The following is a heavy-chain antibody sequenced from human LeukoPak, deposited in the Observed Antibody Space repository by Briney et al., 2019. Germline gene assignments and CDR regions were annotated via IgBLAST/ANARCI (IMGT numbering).Heavy chain of an antibody. V-gene: IGHV3-23*01. Sequence: GGSLRLSCAASGFTFSSYSMNWVRQAPGKGLEWVSAISGSGGSTYYADSVKGRFTISRDNSKNTLYLQMNSLRAEDTAVYYCAKVAAAGMFTDYYYGMDVWGQGTTVTVSS. CDR1: GFTFSSYS. CDR3: AKVAAAGMFTDYYYGMDV. CDR2: ISGSGGST. D-gene: IGHD6-13*01. J-gene: IGHJ6*02.